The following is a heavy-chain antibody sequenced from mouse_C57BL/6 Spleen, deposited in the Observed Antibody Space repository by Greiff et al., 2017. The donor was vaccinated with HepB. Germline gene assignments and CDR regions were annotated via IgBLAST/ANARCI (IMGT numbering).Heavy chain of an antibody. Sequence: EVKLEESGPGLVKPSQSLSLTCSVTGYSITSGYYWNWIRQFPGNKLEWMGYISYDGSNNYNPSLKNRISITRDTSKNQFFLKLNSVTTEDTATYYCARTYYYGSTDFDYWGQGTTLTVSS. CDR2: ISYDGSN. D-gene: IGHD1-1*01. CDR3: ARTYYYGSTDFDY. CDR1: GYSITSGYY. J-gene: IGHJ2*01. V-gene: IGHV3-6*01.